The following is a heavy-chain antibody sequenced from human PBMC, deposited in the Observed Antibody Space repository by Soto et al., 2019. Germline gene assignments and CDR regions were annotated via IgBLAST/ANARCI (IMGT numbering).Heavy chain of an antibody. J-gene: IGHJ6*02. CDR3: ARDRTTRGSSQYYYYGMDV. V-gene: IGHV4-30-4*01. D-gene: IGHD1-1*01. CDR2: IYHTGST. CDR1: GGSMSRGDYY. Sequence: SETLSLTCTVSGGSMSRGDYYWSWIRQPPGKGLEWIGFIYHTGSTYYSPSLKNRVAISVDTSKNQFSLKLSSVTAADTAVYYCARDRTTRGSSQYYYYGMDVWGQGTTVTVSS.